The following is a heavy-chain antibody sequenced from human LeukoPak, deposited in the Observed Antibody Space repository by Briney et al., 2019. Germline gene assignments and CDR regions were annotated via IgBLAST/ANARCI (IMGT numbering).Heavy chain of an antibody. CDR2: IRSSGVTGTLI. D-gene: IGHD1-26*01. CDR1: GFTFRNYD. CDR3: VRGSGWSGSQFGDPFEV. V-gene: IGHV3-48*03. Sequence: PGGSLRLSCAASGFTFRNYDMNWVRQAPGRGLEWLSCIRSSGVTGTLIYDADSVKGRFTVSRDNAGNTLYLQTGSLRAEDTAVYYCVRGSGWSGSQFGDPFEVWGQGTTVIVSS. J-gene: IGHJ3*01.